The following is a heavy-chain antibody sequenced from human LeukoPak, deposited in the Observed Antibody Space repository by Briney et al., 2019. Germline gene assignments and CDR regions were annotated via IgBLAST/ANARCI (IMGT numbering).Heavy chain of an antibody. Sequence: GGSLRLSCAASGFTFSDYYMSWIRQAPGKGLEWVSYISSSGNTIFYADSVKGRFTISRDNAKNSLYLQMNSLRAEDTAVYFCARDATGWEDTTYFDYWGQGTLVTVSS. J-gene: IGHJ4*02. CDR1: GFTFSDYY. D-gene: IGHD1-1*01. CDR2: ISSSGNTI. CDR3: ARDATGWEDTTYFDY. V-gene: IGHV3-11*01.